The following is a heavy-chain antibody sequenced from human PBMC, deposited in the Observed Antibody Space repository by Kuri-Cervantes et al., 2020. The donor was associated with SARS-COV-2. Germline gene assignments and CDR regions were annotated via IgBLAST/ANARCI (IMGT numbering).Heavy chain of an antibody. Sequence: GSLRLSCAVFGASLNTYSWSWIRQPPGKGLEWIGEINHSGGTKYKPSLKGRVSISVDASKNQISLKLTSVTAADTAVYYCARESTYTFDIWGQGTLVTVSS. CDR1: GASLNTYS. V-gene: IGHV4-34*01. CDR2: INHSGGT. D-gene: IGHD2-2*02. J-gene: IGHJ3*02. CDR3: ARESTYTFDI.